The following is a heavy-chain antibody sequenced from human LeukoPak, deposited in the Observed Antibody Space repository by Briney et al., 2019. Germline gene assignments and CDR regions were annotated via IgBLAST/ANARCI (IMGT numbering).Heavy chain of an antibody. CDR1: GFTFSSYW. V-gene: IGHV3-74*01. Sequence: PGGSLRLSCAASGFTFSSYWVHWVRQAPGKGLVWVSRINSDGSSTSYADSVKGRFTISRDNAKNTLYLQMNSLRAEDTAVYYCARGPRYYDSSGFHFRFDYWGQGTLVTVSS. CDR3: ARGPRYYDSSGFHFRFDY. J-gene: IGHJ4*02. CDR2: INSDGSST. D-gene: IGHD3-22*01.